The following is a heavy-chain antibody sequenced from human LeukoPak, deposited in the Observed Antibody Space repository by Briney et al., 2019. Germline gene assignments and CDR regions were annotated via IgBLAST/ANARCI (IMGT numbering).Heavy chain of an antibody. CDR2: ISGSGGST. CDR1: GFTFSNYW. J-gene: IGHJ4*02. Sequence: GGSLRLSCAASGFTFSNYWMHWVRQAPGKGLEWVSAISGSGGSTYYADSVKGRFTISRDNSKNTLYLQMNSLRAEDTAVYYCAKDFDSSGWYQFDYWGQGTLVTVSS. V-gene: IGHV3-23*01. D-gene: IGHD6-19*01. CDR3: AKDFDSSGWYQFDY.